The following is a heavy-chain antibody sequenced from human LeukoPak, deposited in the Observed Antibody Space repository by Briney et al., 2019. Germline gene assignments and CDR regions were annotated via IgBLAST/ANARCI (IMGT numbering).Heavy chain of an antibody. CDR1: GGSFSGYY. Sequence: SETLSLTCAVYGGSFSGYYWSWIRQPPGKGLEWIGEINHSGSTNYNPSLKSRVTISVDTSKNQFSLKLSSVTAADTAVYYCARGSAARRGGYYFDYWGQGTLVTVSS. CDR2: INHSGST. V-gene: IGHV4-34*01. J-gene: IGHJ4*02. D-gene: IGHD6-6*01. CDR3: ARGSAARRGGYYFDY.